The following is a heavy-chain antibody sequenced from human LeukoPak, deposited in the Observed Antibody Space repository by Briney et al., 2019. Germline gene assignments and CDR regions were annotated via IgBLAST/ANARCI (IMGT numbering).Heavy chain of an antibody. V-gene: IGHV3-23*01. D-gene: IGHD3-3*01. Sequence: GGSLRLSCAASGFTFRSYDMSWVRQAPGKGLEWVSGISGSGGSTDYADSVKGRFTISRDNSKNTLYLQMNSLRVEDTAVYYCAKGGAIFGVVIHWFDPWGQGTLVIVSS. CDR2: ISGSGGST. CDR1: GFTFRSYD. CDR3: AKGGAIFGVVIHWFDP. J-gene: IGHJ5*02.